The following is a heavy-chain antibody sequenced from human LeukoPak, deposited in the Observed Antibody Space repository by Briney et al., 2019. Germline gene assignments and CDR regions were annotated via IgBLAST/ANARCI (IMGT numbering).Heavy chain of an antibody. CDR2: ISSSSSYI. Sequence: GGSLRLSCAASGFTFSSCQMNWVRQAPGKGLEWVSSISSSSSYIYYADSVKGRFTISRDNVENSLYLQMNSLRAEDTAVYYCARGGLMTTVTTYWGQGTLVTVSS. V-gene: IGHV3-21*04. CDR3: ARGGLMTTVTTY. CDR1: GFTFSSCQ. D-gene: IGHD4-17*01. J-gene: IGHJ4*02.